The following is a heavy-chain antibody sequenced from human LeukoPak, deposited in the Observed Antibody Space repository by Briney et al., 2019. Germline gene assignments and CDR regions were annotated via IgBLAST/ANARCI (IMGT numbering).Heavy chain of an antibody. Sequence: PSETLSLTCTVSGDSISSYYWSWIRQPPGKGLEWIGYIYHSGSTNYNPSLKSRVTISVDTSKNQFSLKLSSVTAADTAVYYCARGGADIVVVPADWFDPWGQGTLVTVSS. CDR3: ARGGADIVVVPADWFDP. CDR2: IYHSGST. J-gene: IGHJ5*02. CDR1: GDSISSYY. V-gene: IGHV4-59*01. D-gene: IGHD2-2*01.